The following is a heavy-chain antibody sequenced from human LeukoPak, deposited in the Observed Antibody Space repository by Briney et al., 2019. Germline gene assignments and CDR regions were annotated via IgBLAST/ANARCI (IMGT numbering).Heavy chain of an antibody. Sequence: QPGRSLRLSCAASGFTFSNYGMHWVRQAPGKGLEWVAVISYDGSNKYYADSVKGRFTISRDNSKNTLYLQMNSLRAEDTAVYYCANYGPGSYFHYWGQGTLVTVSS. J-gene: IGHJ4*02. CDR1: GFTFSNYG. V-gene: IGHV3-30*18. CDR2: ISYDGSNK. D-gene: IGHD3-10*01. CDR3: ANYGPGSYFHY.